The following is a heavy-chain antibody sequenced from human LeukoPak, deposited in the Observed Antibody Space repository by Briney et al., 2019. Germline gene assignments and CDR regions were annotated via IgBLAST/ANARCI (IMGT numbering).Heavy chain of an antibody. CDR1: GGSISSYY. J-gene: IGHJ4*02. V-gene: IGHV4-59*01. CDR3: ARVMAPHSSGWHAPSLHAYYFDY. CDR2: IYYSGST. Sequence: SETLSLTCTVSGGSISSYYWSWIRQPPGKGLEWIGYIYYSGSTNYNPSLKSRVTISVDTSKNQFSLKLSSVTAADTAVYYCARVMAPHSSGWHAPSLHAYYFDYWGRGTLVTVSS. D-gene: IGHD6-19*01.